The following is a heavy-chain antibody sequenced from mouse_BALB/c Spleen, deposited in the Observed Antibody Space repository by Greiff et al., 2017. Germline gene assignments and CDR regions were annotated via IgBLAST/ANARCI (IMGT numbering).Heavy chain of an antibody. D-gene: IGHD1-1*01. CDR2: ISTYYGDA. CDR1: GSTFTDYA. Sequence: VQLQQSGAELVRPGVSVKISCKGSGSTFTDYAMHWVKQSHAKSLEWIGVISTYYGDASYNQKFKGKATMTVDKSSSTAYMELARLTSEDSAIYYCARGITTVGAYYAMDYWGQGTSVTVSS. J-gene: IGHJ4*01. V-gene: IGHV1S137*01. CDR3: ARGITTVGAYYAMDY.